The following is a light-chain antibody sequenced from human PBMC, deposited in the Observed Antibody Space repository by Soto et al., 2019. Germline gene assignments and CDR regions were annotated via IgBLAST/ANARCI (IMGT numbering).Light chain of an antibody. J-gene: IGLJ2*01. CDR3: RVWHSSGDHSL. Sequence: SYELTQPPSVSVAPGQTARITCGGNNIGSESVHWYQQKPGQAPVVVVYDDSDRPSGIPERFSGSNSGNTATLTISRVEGGDEADYYCRVWHSSGDHSLFGGGTKVTVL. CDR1: NIGSES. CDR2: DDS. V-gene: IGLV3-21*02.